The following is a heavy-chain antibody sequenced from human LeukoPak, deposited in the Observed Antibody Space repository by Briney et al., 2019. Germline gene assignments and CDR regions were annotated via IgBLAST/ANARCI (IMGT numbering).Heavy chain of an antibody. Sequence: GESLKISCKVSGYRLTNNWVGWVRQVPGKGLEWMGIIYPGYSDTRYSPSFQGQVTISADKSISTAYLQWSSLKASDTAMYYCARLVAYYYDSSGPTGAFDIWGQGTMVTVSS. CDR3: ARLVAYYYDSSGPTGAFDI. CDR1: GYRLTNNW. J-gene: IGHJ3*02. CDR2: IYPGYSDT. V-gene: IGHV5-51*01. D-gene: IGHD3-22*01.